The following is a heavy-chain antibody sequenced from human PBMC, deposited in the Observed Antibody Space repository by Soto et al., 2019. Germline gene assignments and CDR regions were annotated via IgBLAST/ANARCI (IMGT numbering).Heavy chain of an antibody. J-gene: IGHJ4*02. Sequence: PGGSLRLSCAASGFSISSYAMNWVRPAPGKGLEWVSAISGSGGGIYYADSVKGRFTISRDVSKNTLYLQVNSLRADDTAVYYCAKDSGSWPYYFDYWRQGTLVTVSS. CDR1: GFSISSYA. CDR3: AKDSGSWPYYFDY. CDR2: ISGSGGGI. V-gene: IGHV3-23*01. D-gene: IGHD6-13*01.